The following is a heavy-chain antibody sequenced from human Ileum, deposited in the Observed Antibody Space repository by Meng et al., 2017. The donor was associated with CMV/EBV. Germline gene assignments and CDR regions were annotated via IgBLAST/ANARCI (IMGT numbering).Heavy chain of an antibody. CDR3: ALGRDLFAY. CDR2: IYSSGFT. D-gene: IGHD1-26*01. J-gene: IGHJ4*02. Sequence: LTCPVSVRSLHSGGFYLTWIRQHPGTGLEWIGHIYSSGFTFYNPSLKSRVTISVDTSQNRFSLNLNSVTAADTALYYCALGRDLFAYWGQGTLVTVSS. CDR1: VRSLHSGGFY. V-gene: IGHV4-31*03.